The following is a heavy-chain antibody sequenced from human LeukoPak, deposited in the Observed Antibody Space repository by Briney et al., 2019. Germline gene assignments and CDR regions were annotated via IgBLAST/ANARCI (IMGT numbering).Heavy chain of an antibody. CDR2: VSIYNGDT. CDR1: GYTFTSFG. V-gene: IGHV1-18*01. J-gene: IGHJ4*02. CDR3: ARDKAAAVYYFDY. D-gene: IGHD6-13*01. Sequence: ASVKVSCKASGYTFTSFGISWVRQAPGQGLEWMGWVSIYNGDTMYAQNFQGRVTMTTDTSTSTAYMELKSLTSDDTAVYYCARDKAAAVYYFDYLGQGTLVTVSS.